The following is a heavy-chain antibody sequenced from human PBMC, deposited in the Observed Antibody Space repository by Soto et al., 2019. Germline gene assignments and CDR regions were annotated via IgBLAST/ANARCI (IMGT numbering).Heavy chain of an antibody. CDR2: ISTYNGNT. J-gene: IGHJ4*02. Sequence: QVQLVQSGAEVKKPGASVKVSCKASGYTFTTYAISWVRQAPGQGLEWMGRISTYNGNTKYAQKLQGRFTMTTDTSTSTAYMELRSLRSDDTAVYYCARDPQYSTSSQVFDSWGQGTLVTVSS. V-gene: IGHV1-18*01. D-gene: IGHD6-6*01. CDR1: GYTFTTYA. CDR3: ARDPQYSTSSQVFDS.